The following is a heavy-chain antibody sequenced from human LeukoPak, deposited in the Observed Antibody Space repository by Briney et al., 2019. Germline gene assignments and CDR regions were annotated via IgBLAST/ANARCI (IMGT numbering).Heavy chain of an antibody. D-gene: IGHD4-17*01. CDR3: ARVTTVTTYRRRGTNWFDP. CDR1: GGSISSYY. J-gene: IGHJ5*02. V-gene: IGHV4-59*12. CDR2: IYYSGST. Sequence: KASETLSLTCTVSGGSISSYYWSWIRQPPGKGLEWIGYIYYSGSTNYNPSLKSRVTISIDTSKNQFSLKLTSVTAADTAVYYCARVTTVTTYRRRGTNWFDPWGQGTLVTVSS.